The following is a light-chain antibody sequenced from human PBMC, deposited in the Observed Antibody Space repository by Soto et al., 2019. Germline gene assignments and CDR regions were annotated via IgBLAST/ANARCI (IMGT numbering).Light chain of an antibody. CDR3: QTWSTDIRV. J-gene: IGLJ3*02. CDR2: LNSDGSH. CDR1: SGHNSYA. V-gene: IGLV4-69*01. Sequence: QPVLTQPPSASASLEASVKLTCTLSSGHNSYAIAWHQQQPEKGPRYLMKLNSDGSHSKGDGIPDRFSGSSSGAERYLTISSLQSEDEADYYCQTWSTDIRVFGGGTKLTVL.